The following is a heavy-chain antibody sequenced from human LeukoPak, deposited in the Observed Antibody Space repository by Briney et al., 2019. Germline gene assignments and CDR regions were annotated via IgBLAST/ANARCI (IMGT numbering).Heavy chain of an antibody. CDR1: GFTFDDYA. CDR2: ISWNSGSI. D-gene: IGHD6-6*01. J-gene: IGHJ6*03. CDR3: ARDQGDWMYSSSSSPYYYYYMDV. Sequence: GRSLRLSCAASGFTFDDYAMHWVRQAPGKGLEWVSGISWNSGSIGYADSVKGRFTISRDNAKNSLYLQMNSLRAEDTAVYYCARDQGDWMYSSSSSPYYYYYMDVWGKGTTVTVSS. V-gene: IGHV3-9*01.